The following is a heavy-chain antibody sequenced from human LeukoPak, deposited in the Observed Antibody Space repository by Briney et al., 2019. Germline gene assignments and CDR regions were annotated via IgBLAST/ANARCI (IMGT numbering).Heavy chain of an antibody. CDR2: ISSSSSYI. V-gene: IGHV3-21*01. Sequence: GGSLRLSCAASAFTFSSYSMNWVRQAPGKGLEWVSSISSSSSYIYYADSVKGRFTISRDNAKNSLYLQMNSLRAEDTAVYYCARGGYGDYFDYWGQGTLVTVSS. CDR1: AFTFSSYS. D-gene: IGHD3-22*01. CDR3: ARGGYGDYFDY. J-gene: IGHJ4*02.